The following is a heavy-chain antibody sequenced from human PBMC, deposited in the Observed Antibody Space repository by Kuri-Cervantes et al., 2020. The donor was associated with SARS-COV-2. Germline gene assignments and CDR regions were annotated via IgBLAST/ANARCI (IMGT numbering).Heavy chain of an antibody. J-gene: IGHJ6*03. CDR1: GGTFSSYA. CDR3: ARHVLGYYYYYMDV. Sequence: SVKVSCKASGGTFSSYAVTWVRQAPGRGLEWMGRIIPLFGTTIYAEKFRGRVTLTADKSTNTAYMELSSLRSEDTAMYYCARHVLGYYYYYMDVWGKGTTVTVSS. V-gene: IGHV1-69*06. CDR2: IIPLFGTT. D-gene: IGHD3-16*01.